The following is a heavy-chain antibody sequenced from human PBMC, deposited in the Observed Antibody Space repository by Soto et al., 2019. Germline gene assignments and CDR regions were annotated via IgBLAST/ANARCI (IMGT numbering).Heavy chain of an antibody. CDR3: ARPYSSKSTYHFAY. V-gene: IGHV5-51*01. D-gene: IGHD6-13*01. CDR2: IYPGDSYT. J-gene: IGHJ4*02. Sequence: SLKISCKGFEYRFTSYWIGCVRQMPGKGLEWMGIIYPGDSYTRYSPSLQGQVTISADKSSSTAYLQWSSLKASYTAMYYCARPYSSKSTYHFAYWGQGTMVTLSS. CDR1: EYRFTSYW.